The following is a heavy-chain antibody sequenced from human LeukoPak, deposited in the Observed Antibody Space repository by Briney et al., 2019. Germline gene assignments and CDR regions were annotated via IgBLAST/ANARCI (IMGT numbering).Heavy chain of an antibody. J-gene: IGHJ6*02. CDR3: ARGGGLDV. CDR2: IGSSGTYI. D-gene: IGHD3-16*01. CDR1: GFTFSSFT. Sequence: PGGSLRLSCAASGFTFSSFTMNWVRQAPGKGLEWVSSIGSSGTYIYYADSVKGRFTISRDNVKSSLYLRMNSLRAEDTAVYFCARGGGLDVWGQGATVTVSS. V-gene: IGHV3-21*04.